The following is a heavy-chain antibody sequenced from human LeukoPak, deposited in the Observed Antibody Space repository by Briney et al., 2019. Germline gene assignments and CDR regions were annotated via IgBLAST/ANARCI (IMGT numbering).Heavy chain of an antibody. Sequence: PGGSPRLSCAASGFTVSSNYMSWVRQAPGKGLEWVSVIYSGGSTYYADSVKGRFTISRDNSKNTLYLQMNSLRAEDTAVYYCARGAGYDAFDIWGQGTMVTVSS. V-gene: IGHV3-66*01. CDR2: IYSGGST. CDR3: ARGAGYDAFDI. D-gene: IGHD5-12*01. CDR1: GFTVSSNY. J-gene: IGHJ3*02.